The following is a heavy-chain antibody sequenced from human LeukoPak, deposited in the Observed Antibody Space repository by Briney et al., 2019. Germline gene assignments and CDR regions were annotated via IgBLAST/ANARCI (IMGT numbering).Heavy chain of an antibody. J-gene: IGHJ6*02. CDR2: IKQDGSEK. CDR3: ARGKGSYSSSWYPFYYYYYGMDV. CDR1: GFTFSSYW. Sequence: PGGSLRLSCAASGFTFSSYWMSWVRQAPGKGLEWVANIKQDGSEKYYVDSVKGRFPISRDNAKNSLYLQMNSLRAEDTAVYYCARGKGSYSSSWYPFYYYYYGMDVWGQGTTVTVSS. D-gene: IGHD6-13*01. V-gene: IGHV3-7*01.